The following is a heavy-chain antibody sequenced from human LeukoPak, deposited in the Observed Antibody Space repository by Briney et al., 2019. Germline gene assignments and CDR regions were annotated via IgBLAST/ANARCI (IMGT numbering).Heavy chain of an antibody. CDR3: ARENIAASDNFDY. Sequence: GGSLRLSCAASGFTFDDCAMHWVRQAPGKGLEWVSLISGDGGSTYYADSVKGRFTISRDNSKNSLYLQMNSLRTEDTALYYCARENIAASDNFDYWGQGTLVTVSS. CDR2: ISGDGGST. J-gene: IGHJ4*02. D-gene: IGHD6-6*01. V-gene: IGHV3-43*02. CDR1: GFTFDDCA.